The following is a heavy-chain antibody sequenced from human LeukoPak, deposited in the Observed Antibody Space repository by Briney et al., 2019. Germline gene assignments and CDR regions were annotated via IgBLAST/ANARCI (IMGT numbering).Heavy chain of an antibody. D-gene: IGHD6-13*01. V-gene: IGHV7-4-1*02. CDR3: AGDKQQLANSYYYYYGMDV. CDR2: INTNTGNP. Sequence: GASVKVSCKASGYTFTSYAMNWVRQAPGQGLEWMGWINTNTGNPTYAQGFTGRFVFSLDTSVSTAYLQISSLKAEDTAVYYCAGDKQQLANSYYYYYGMDVWGQGTTVTVSS. J-gene: IGHJ6*02. CDR1: GYTFTSYA.